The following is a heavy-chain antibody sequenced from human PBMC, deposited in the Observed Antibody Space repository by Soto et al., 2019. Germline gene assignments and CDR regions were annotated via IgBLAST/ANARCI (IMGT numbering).Heavy chain of an antibody. CDR3: VKDLALMGDY. V-gene: IGHV3-30*18. D-gene: IGHD3-16*01. CDR1: GFKFSDYG. J-gene: IGHJ4*02. CDR2: VLYAGSKK. Sequence: QVHLVESGGGVVQPGTSLRLSCRASGFKFSDYGMDWVRQAPGKGLEWVSRVLYAGSKKYYADSVKGRFTISRDNPRNTLDLQMDSPRAEDTGVYYCVKDLALMGDYWGQGTPVTVSS.